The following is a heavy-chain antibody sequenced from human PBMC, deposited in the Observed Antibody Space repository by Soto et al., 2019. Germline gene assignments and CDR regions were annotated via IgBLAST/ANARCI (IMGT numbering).Heavy chain of an antibody. CDR1: GFTFINAW. Sequence: TGGSLRLSCAASGFTFINAWMNWVRQVPGKGLEWVGRIKPNADGGTTAYAAPVKGRFTISRDDSKSTLFLQMNSLKTEDAAVYYCATHYYDGSGSYFGFFDNWGQGTLVTVSS. J-gene: IGHJ4*03. CDR3: ATHYYDGSGSYFGFFDN. V-gene: IGHV3-15*01. CDR2: IKPNADGGTT. D-gene: IGHD3-22*01.